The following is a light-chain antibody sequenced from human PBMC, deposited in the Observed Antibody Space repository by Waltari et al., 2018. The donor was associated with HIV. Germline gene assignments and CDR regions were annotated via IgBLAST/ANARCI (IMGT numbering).Light chain of an antibody. J-gene: IGLJ2*01. Sequence: QFVLTQPPSVSGAPGQRVTISCTGTRSNIGAGYDVQWYQQLPGTAPKLLIYGNTNRPSGVPDRFSGSKSGTSASLDITGLQAEDEADYYCQSYDSSLSGSKIFGGGTKLTVL. CDR1: RSNIGAGYD. V-gene: IGLV1-40*01. CDR2: GNT. CDR3: QSYDSSLSGSKI.